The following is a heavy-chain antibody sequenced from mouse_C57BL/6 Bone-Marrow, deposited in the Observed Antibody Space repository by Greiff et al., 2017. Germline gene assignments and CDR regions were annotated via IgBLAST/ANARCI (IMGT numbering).Heavy chain of an antibody. Sequence: VQLQQSGPELVKPGASVKISCKASGYTFTDYYMNWVKQSPGKSLEWIGYISPNTSGTTYNYKLTGKATFTVDKSSSTAYMELRSLTSEDSAVEYCARRSDWVYYYAMDYGGQGTSVTVAS. J-gene: IGHJ4*01. CDR1: GYTFTDYY. D-gene: IGHD4-1*01. CDR3: ARRSDWVYYYAMDY. V-gene: IGHV1-26*01. CDR2: ISPNTSGT.